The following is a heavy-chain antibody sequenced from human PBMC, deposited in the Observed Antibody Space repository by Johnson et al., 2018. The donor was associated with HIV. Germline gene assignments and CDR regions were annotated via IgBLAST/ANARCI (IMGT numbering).Heavy chain of an antibody. Sequence: QVQLVESGGGLVKPGGYLRLSCAASAFTFSDYYMSWIRQAPWQGLEWVSYISGSGSTIYYADSVKGRFTISRDNAKKSLYLQMSSLRAVATAIYYCARKGDAFDIWGQGTMVTVSS. CDR2: ISGSGSTI. CDR3: ARKGDAFDI. CDR1: AFTFSDYY. J-gene: IGHJ3*02. V-gene: IGHV3-11*01.